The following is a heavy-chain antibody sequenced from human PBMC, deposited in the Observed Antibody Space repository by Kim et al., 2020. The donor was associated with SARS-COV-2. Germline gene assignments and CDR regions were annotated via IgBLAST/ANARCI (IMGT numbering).Heavy chain of an antibody. CDR2: FDPEDGET. CDR3: ATTSIRGGPKRGKYYYYYGMDV. J-gene: IGHJ6*02. V-gene: IGHV1-24*01. Sequence: ASVKVSCKVSGYTLTELSMHWVRQAPGKGLEWMGGFDPEDGETIYAQKFQGRVTMTEDTSTDTAYMELSSLRSEDTAVYYCATTSIRGGPKRGKYYYYYGMDVWGQGTTVTVSS. CDR1: GYTLTELS. D-gene: IGHD3-10*01.